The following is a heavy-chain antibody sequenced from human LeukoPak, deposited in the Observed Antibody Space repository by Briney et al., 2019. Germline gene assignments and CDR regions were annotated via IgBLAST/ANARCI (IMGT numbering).Heavy chain of an antibody. D-gene: IGHD4-17*01. CDR3: AIYDYGDSAHWFFDL. V-gene: IGHV1-69*13. J-gene: IGHJ2*01. Sequence: SVTVSCKASGGTFSSFPISWVRQAPGQGLEWMGGIITIFDTPKYAQKFQGRVTITADESTSTVYMELSSLRSEDTAVFYCAIYDYGDSAHWFFDLWGRGTLVTVSS. CDR1: GGTFSSFP. CDR2: IITIFDTP.